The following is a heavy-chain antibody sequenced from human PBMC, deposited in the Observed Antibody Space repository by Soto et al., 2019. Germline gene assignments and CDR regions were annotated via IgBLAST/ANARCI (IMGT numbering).Heavy chain of an antibody. V-gene: IGHV3-30*18. CDR3: AKDRDYCSGGSCYSGYYYYGMDV. D-gene: IGHD2-15*01. J-gene: IGHJ6*02. CDR1: GFTFSSYG. Sequence: GGSLRLSCAASGFTFSSYGMHWVRQAPGKGLEWVAVISYDGSNKYYADSVKGRFTISRHNSKNTLYLQMNSLRAEDTAVYYCAKDRDYCSGGSCYSGYYYYGMDVWGQGTTVTVSS. CDR2: ISYDGSNK.